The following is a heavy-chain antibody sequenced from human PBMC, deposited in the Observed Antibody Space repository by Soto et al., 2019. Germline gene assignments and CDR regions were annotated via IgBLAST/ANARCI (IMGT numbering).Heavy chain of an antibody. CDR2: ISSSSSYI. J-gene: IGHJ4*02. D-gene: IGHD3-10*01. CDR1: GFTFSSYS. CDR3: ARVRSGSYFSRTVSVFDY. V-gene: IGHV3-21*01. Sequence: GGSLRLSCAASGFTFSSYSMNWVRQAPGKGLEWVSSISSSSSYIYYADSVKGRFTISRDKAKNSLYLQMNSLRAEDTAVYYCARVRSGSYFSRTVSVFDYWGQGTLVTVSS.